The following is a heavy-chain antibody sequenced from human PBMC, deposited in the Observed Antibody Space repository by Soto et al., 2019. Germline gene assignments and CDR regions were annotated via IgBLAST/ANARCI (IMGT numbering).Heavy chain of an antibody. Sequence: QVQLQESGPGLVKPSQTLSLTCTVSGGSISSGGYYWSWIRQHPGKGLEWIGYIYYSGSTYYNPSLTSRVTISVDTSKNQCSLKLSSVTAADTAVYYCARAEVATMPFDYWGQGTLVTVSS. CDR2: IYYSGST. J-gene: IGHJ4*02. CDR3: ARAEVATMPFDY. V-gene: IGHV4-31*03. CDR1: GGSISSGGYY. D-gene: IGHD5-12*01.